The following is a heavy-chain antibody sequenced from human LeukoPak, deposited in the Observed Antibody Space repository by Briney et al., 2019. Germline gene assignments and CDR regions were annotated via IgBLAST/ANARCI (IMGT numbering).Heavy chain of an antibody. D-gene: IGHD2/OR15-2a*01. CDR2: IIPIFGTT. J-gene: IGHJ4*02. CDR3: ARGCDSSTCPLDY. CDR1: GGTFNTYA. Sequence: SVKVSCKASGGTFNTYAISWVRQAPGQGLEWMGGIIPIFGTTNYAQKSQGRVTITTHESTTTAYMELSSLRSEDTAVYYCARGCDSSTCPLDYWGQGALVTVSS. V-gene: IGHV1-69*05.